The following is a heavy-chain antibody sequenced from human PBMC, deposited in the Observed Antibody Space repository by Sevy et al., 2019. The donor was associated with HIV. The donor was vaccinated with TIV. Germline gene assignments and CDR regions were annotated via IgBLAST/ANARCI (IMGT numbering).Heavy chain of an antibody. CDR2: IKQDGTDK. J-gene: IGHJ4*02. CDR3: ARAHADWGSFYYSS. D-gene: IGHD3-16*01. V-gene: IGHV3-7*01. Sequence: GGSLRLSCAASGFTFATYWMTWVRQAPGKGLEWVAYIKQDGTDKYYVDSVRGRFTISRDNGKNSLYLQMSSQRAEDTAVYFCARAHADWGSFYYSSWGRGTLVTVSS. CDR1: GFTFATYW.